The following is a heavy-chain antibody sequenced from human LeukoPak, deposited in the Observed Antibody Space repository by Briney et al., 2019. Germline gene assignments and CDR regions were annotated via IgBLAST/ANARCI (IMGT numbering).Heavy chain of an antibody. Sequence: PGGSLRLSCAASGFTFSSYGMHWVRQAPGKGLEWVAVIWYDGSNKYYADSVKGRFTISRDNSKNTLYLQMNSLGAEDTAVYYCAKGITGTTRSAFDIWGQGTMVTVSS. J-gene: IGHJ3*02. CDR1: GFTFSSYG. V-gene: IGHV3-33*06. CDR2: IWYDGSNK. D-gene: IGHD1-7*01. CDR3: AKGITGTTRSAFDI.